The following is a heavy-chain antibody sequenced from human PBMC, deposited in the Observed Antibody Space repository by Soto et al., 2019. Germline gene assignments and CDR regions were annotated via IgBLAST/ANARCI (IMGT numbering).Heavy chain of an antibody. V-gene: IGHV3-21*01. Sequence: GGSLRLSXAASGFTFSSYSMNWVRQAPGKGLEWVSSISSSSSYIYYADSVKGRFTISRDNAKNSLYLQMNSLRAEDTAVYYCARDPLGDHDILTGRFDYWGQGTLVTVSS. CDR1: GFTFSSYS. CDR3: ARDPLGDHDILTGRFDY. J-gene: IGHJ4*02. D-gene: IGHD3-9*01. CDR2: ISSSSSYI.